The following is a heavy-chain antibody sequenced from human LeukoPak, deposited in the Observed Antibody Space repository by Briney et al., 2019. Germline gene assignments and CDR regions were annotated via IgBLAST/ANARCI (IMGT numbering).Heavy chain of an antibody. V-gene: IGHV3-7*01. CDR2: IQHDGREK. J-gene: IGHJ5*02. D-gene: IGHD6-13*01. Sequence: GGSLRLSCAASGFTLSSYWISWVGPAPGKGLEGVANIQHDGREKYYVDSVKGRFTIPRDNAKNSLYLQMNSLRAEDTAVYYCARDFRGVAAAEPYNWFDPWGQGTLVTVSS. CDR3: ARDFRGVAAAEPYNWFDP. CDR1: GFTLSSYW.